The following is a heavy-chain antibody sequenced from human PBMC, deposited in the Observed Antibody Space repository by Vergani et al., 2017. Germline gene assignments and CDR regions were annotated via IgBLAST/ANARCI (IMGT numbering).Heavy chain of an antibody. Sequence: QVQLVQSGAEVKKPGSSVKVSCKASGGTFSSYAISWVRQAPGQGLEWMGRIIPILGIANYAQKFQGRVTITADKSTSTAYMDRSSLRSVDTAVYYCALPRGDYDYYYYGMDVWGQGTTVTVAS. J-gene: IGHJ6*02. CDR3: ALPRGDYDYYYYGMDV. V-gene: IGHV1-69*04. CDR2: IIPILGIA. CDR1: GGTFSSYA. D-gene: IGHD4-17*01.